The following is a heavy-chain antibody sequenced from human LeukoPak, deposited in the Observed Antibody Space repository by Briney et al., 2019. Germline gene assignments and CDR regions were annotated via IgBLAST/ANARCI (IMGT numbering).Heavy chain of an antibody. Sequence: SETLSLTCTVSGGSISSSSYYWGWIRQPPGKGLEWLGGIYYSGSTYYNPSLKSRVTISVDTSKNQFSLKLSSVTAADTAVYYCARHPSRSAAGSLLPFDYWGQGTLVTVSS. CDR2: IYYSGST. J-gene: IGHJ4*02. D-gene: IGHD6-13*01. CDR3: ARHPSRSAAGSLLPFDY. CDR1: GGSISSSSYY. V-gene: IGHV4-39*01.